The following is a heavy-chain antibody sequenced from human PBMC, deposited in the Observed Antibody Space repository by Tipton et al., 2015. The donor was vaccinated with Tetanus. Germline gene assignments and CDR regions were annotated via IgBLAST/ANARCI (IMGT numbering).Heavy chain of an antibody. CDR3: ARDQGYGDDGYFDY. J-gene: IGHJ4*02. CDR1: GFTFSSYS. V-gene: IGHV3-30*03. CDR2: ISYDGSNK. Sequence: SLRLSCAASGFTFSSYSMNWVRQAPGKGLEWVAVISYDGSNKYYADSVKGRFTISRDNSKNTLYLQMNSLRAEDTAVYYCARDQGYGDDGYFDYWGQGTLVTVSS. D-gene: IGHD4-17*01.